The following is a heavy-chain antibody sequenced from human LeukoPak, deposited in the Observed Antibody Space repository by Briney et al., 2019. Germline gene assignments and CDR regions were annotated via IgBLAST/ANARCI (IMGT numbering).Heavy chain of an antibody. CDR3: ARDGKWELLHGEAFFDY. D-gene: IGHD1-26*01. J-gene: IGHJ4*02. V-gene: IGHV4-59*01. Sequence: SETLSLTCTVSGGSISSYYWSWIRQPPGKGLEWIGYIYYSGSTNYNPSLKSRVTISVDTSKNQFSLKLSSVTAADTAVYYCARDGKWELLHGEAFFDYWGQGTLVTVSS. CDR1: GGSISSYY. CDR2: IYYSGST.